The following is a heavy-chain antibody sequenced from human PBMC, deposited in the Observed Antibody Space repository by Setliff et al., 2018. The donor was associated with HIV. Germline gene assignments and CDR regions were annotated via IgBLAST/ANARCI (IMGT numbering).Heavy chain of an antibody. Sequence: GGSLRLSCAVSGFTFISYGMYWVRQAPGKGLEWVAFIRYDGSYRYYVDSVKGRFTISRDNSKNTMFLQMNSLRVEDTAICYCYTGKYDSSGLGTVNYWGQGTLVTVSS. V-gene: IGHV3-30*02. D-gene: IGHD3-22*01. J-gene: IGHJ4*02. CDR1: GFTFISYG. CDR3: YTGKYDSSGLGTVNY. CDR2: IRYDGSYR.